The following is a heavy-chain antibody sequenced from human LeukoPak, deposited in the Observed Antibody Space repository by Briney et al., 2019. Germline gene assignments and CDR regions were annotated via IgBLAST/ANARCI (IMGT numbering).Heavy chain of an antibody. J-gene: IGHJ4*02. CDR3: ARDKGSAAGTLDY. D-gene: IGHD6-13*01. V-gene: IGHV1-2*02. Sequence: ASVTVSCKASGYTFTGYYMHWVRQAPGQGLEWMGWINPTSGGTKYAQKFQGRVTMTRDTSISTAYMELSRLRSDDTAVYYCARDKGSAAGTLDYWGQGTLVTVSS. CDR2: INPTSGGT. CDR1: GYTFTGYY.